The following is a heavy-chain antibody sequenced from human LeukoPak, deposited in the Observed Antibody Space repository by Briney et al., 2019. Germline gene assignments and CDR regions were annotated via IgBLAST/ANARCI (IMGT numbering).Heavy chain of an antibody. CDR2: IFHSGTT. Sequence: SETLSLTCTVSGYSISSGYYWGWIRQPPGKGLEWIGSIFHSGTTYSNPSLQGRVTLSVDTSKNQFSLNLTSVTAADMAVYYCASPNGVSIDYWGQGILVTVSS. V-gene: IGHV4-38-2*02. CDR3: ASPNGVSIDY. CDR1: GYSISSGYY. J-gene: IGHJ4*02. D-gene: IGHD3-10*01.